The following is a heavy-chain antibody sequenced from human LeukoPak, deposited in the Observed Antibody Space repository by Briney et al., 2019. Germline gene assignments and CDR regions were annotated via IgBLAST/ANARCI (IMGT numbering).Heavy chain of an antibody. V-gene: IGHV3-30*02. D-gene: IGHD2-2*01. Sequence: GGSLRLSCAASGFTFSSYGMHWVRQAPGKGLEWVAFIRSDGSNKYYADSVKGRFTISRDNSENTLYLQMNSLRVDDTAVYYCAREQVVVGRGYYGMDVWGQGTTVTVSS. CDR3: AREQVVVGRGYYGMDV. J-gene: IGHJ6*02. CDR1: GFTFSSYG. CDR2: IRSDGSNK.